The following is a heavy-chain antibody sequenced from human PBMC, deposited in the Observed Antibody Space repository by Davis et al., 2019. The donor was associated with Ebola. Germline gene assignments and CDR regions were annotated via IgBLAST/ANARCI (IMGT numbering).Heavy chain of an antibody. CDR3: ARGYSYGSRIFDY. D-gene: IGHD5-18*01. CDR1: GGSFSGYY. Sequence: MPGGSLRLPCAVYGGSFSGYYWSWIRQPPGKGLEWIGEINHSGTTNYNPSLKSRVTISVDTSKNQFSLKLSSVTAADTAVYYCARGYSYGSRIFDYWGQGTLVTVSS. J-gene: IGHJ4*02. V-gene: IGHV4-34*01. CDR2: INHSGTT.